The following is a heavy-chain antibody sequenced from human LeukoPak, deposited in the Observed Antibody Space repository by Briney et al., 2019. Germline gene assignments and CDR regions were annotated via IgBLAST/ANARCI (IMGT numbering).Heavy chain of an antibody. Sequence: GGSLRLSCAASGFTFSTYGMSWVRQAPGKGLEWVSGISGSGSTTYYADSVKGRFTISRDNSKNTLYLQMNSLRAEDTAVYYCAKLLNDYGDYYFDSWGQGTLVTVSS. CDR2: ISGSGSTT. CDR1: GFTFSTYG. D-gene: IGHD4-17*01. J-gene: IGHJ4*02. V-gene: IGHV3-23*01. CDR3: AKLLNDYGDYYFDS.